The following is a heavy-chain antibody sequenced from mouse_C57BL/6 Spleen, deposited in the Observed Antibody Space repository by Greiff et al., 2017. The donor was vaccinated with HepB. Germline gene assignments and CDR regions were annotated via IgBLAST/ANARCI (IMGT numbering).Heavy chain of an antibody. CDR1: GFTFSSYA. V-gene: IGHV5-4*01. J-gene: IGHJ4*01. D-gene: IGHD1-1*01. Sequence: EVNLVESGGGLVKPGGSLKLSCAASGFTFSSYAMSWVRQTPEKRLEWVATISDGGSYTYYPDNVKGRFTISRDNAKNNLYLQMSHLKSEDTAMYYCARDRLLDAMDYWGQGTSVTVSS. CDR2: ISDGGSYT. CDR3: ARDRLLDAMDY.